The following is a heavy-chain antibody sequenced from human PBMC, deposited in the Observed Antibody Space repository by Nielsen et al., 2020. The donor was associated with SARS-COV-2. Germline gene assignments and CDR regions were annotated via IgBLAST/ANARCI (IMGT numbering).Heavy chain of an antibody. J-gene: IGHJ6*03. V-gene: IGHV3-13*01. Sequence: GESLKISCAASGFSFSDYEMHWVRQATGKGLEWAAGIGTAGDTYYPGSVKGRFTISRESAKNSLYLQMNSLRAGDTAVYYCARGSYDYYYMDVWGKGTTVTVSS. CDR2: IGTAGDT. CDR3: ARGSYDYYYMDV. CDR1: GFSFSDYE. D-gene: IGHD2-15*01.